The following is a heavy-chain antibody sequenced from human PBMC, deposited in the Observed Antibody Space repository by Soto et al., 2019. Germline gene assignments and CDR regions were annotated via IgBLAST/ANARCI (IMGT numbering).Heavy chain of an antibody. CDR3: ARPNYDILTGYLTQPDAFDI. CDR2: IYYSGST. J-gene: IGHJ3*02. V-gene: IGHV4-39*01. D-gene: IGHD3-9*01. Sequence: QLQLQESGPGLVKPSETLSLTCTVSGGSISSSSYYWGWIRQPPGKGLEWIGSIYYSGSTYYNPSLKGRVTISVDTSKNQFSLKLSSVTAADTAVYYCARPNYDILTGYLTQPDAFDIWGQGTMVTVSS. CDR1: GGSISSSSYY.